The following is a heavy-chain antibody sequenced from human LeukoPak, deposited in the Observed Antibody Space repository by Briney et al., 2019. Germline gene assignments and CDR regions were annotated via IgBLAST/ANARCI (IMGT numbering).Heavy chain of an antibody. CDR3: ARDGPGDSSGYPFDY. J-gene: IGHJ4*02. D-gene: IGHD3-22*01. CDR1: GYTFTGYY. CDR2: INPNSGGT. V-gene: IGHV1-2*02. Sequence: ASVKVSCKASGYTFTGYYMHWVRQAPGQGLEWMGWINPNSGGTNYAQKFQGRVTMTRDTSISTAYMELSRLRSDDTAVYYCARDGPGDSSGYPFDYWGQGTLVTVSS.